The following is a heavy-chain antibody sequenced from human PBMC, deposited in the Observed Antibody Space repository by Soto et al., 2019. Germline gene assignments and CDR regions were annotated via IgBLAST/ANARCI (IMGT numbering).Heavy chain of an antibody. D-gene: IGHD3-22*01. CDR3: ATDSVYDSSGYYH. CDR2: INHSGST. Sequence: PSETLSLTCAVYGGSFNGYYWSWIRQPPGKGLEWIGEINHSGSTNYNPSLKSRVTISVDTSKNQFSLKLSSVTAADTAVYYCATDSVYDSSGYYHWGQGTLVTVFS. V-gene: IGHV4-34*01. J-gene: IGHJ4*02. CDR1: GGSFNGYY.